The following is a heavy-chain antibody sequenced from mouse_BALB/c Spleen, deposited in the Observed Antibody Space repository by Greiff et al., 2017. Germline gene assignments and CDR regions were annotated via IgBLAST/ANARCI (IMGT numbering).Heavy chain of an antibody. CDR3: ARVYGNYYAMDY. D-gene: IGHD2-1*01. CDR1: GFTFSSYA. CDR2: ISSGGST. J-gene: IGHJ4*01. V-gene: IGHV5-6-5*01. Sequence: DVQLVESGGGLVKPGGSLNLSCAASGFTFSSYAMSWVRQTPEKRLEWVASISSGGSTYYPDSVKGRFTISRDNARNILYLQMSSLRSEDTAMYYCARVYGNYYAMDYWGQGTSVTVSS.